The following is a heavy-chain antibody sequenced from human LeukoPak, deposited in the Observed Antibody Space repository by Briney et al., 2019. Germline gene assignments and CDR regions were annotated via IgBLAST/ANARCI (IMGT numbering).Heavy chain of an antibody. J-gene: IGHJ4*02. V-gene: IGHV1-69*13. D-gene: IGHD6-13*01. CDR2: IIPIFGAA. Sequence: GASVEVSCKASGGTFSSYAISWVRQAPGQGLEWMGGIIPIFGAANYAQKFQGRVTITADESTSTAYMELSSLRSEDTAVYYCARGRSGQQLVDWGQGTLVTVSS. CDR1: GGTFSSYA. CDR3: ARGRSGQQLVD.